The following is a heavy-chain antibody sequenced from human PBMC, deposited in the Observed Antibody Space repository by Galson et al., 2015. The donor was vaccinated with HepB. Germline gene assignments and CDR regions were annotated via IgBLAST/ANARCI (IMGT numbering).Heavy chain of an antibody. CDR2: IYPGDSDT. Sequence: QSGAEVKKPGESLKISCKGSGYSFTSYWIGWVRQMPGKGLEWMGIIYPGDSDTRYSPSFQGQVTISADKSISTAYLQWSSLKASDTAMYYCARLNTVVSNHDAFDIWGQGTMVTVSS. D-gene: IGHD4-23*01. V-gene: IGHV5-51*03. J-gene: IGHJ3*02. CDR1: GYSFTSYW. CDR3: ARLNTVVSNHDAFDI.